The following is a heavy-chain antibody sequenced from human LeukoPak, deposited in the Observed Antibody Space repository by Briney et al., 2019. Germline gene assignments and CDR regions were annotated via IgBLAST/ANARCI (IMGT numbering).Heavy chain of an antibody. D-gene: IGHD3-16*02. CDR2: INPNSGGT. CDR3: ASHYYDYIRGSYRPFDY. Sequence: ASVKVSCKASGYTFTGYYMHWVRQAPGQGLEWMGWINPNSGGTNYAQKFQGRVTMTRDTSISTAYMELSRLRSDDTAVYYCASHYYDYIRGSYRPFDYWGQGTLVTVSS. V-gene: IGHV1-2*02. CDR1: GYTFTGYY. J-gene: IGHJ4*02.